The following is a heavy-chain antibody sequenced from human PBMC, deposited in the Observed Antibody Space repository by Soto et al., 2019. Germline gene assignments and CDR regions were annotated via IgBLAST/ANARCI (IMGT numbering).Heavy chain of an antibody. J-gene: IGHJ4*02. Sequence: GASVKVSCKASGYTFTSYGISWVRQAPGQGLEWRGWISAYNGNTNYAQKLQGRVTMTTDTSTSTAYMELRSLRSDDTAVYYCARDHSTMIVVVITGYWGQGTLVTVSS. CDR1: GYTFTSYG. CDR2: ISAYNGNT. CDR3: ARDHSTMIVVVITGY. V-gene: IGHV1-18*01. D-gene: IGHD3-22*01.